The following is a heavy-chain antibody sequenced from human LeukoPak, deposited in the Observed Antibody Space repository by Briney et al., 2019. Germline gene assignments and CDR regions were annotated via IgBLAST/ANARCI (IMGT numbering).Heavy chain of an antibody. CDR2: IYYSGNT. CDR1: GGPISSYY. V-gene: IGHV4-59*01. CDR3: ARGGSRSWYGY. Sequence: PSETLSLTCTVSGGPISSYYWSWIRQPPGKGLEWIGYIYYSGNTNYNPSLKSRATLSADTSKNQFSLILTSVTAADTAVYYCARGGSRSWYGYWGQGTLVTVSS. D-gene: IGHD6-13*01. J-gene: IGHJ4*02.